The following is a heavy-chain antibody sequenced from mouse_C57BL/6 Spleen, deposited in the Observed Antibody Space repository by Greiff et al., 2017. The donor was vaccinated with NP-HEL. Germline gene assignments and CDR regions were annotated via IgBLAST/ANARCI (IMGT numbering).Heavy chain of an antibody. J-gene: IGHJ4*01. CDR3: SLLPSMDY. CDR2: IYPRSGNT. CDR1: GYTFTSYG. D-gene: IGHD1-1*01. V-gene: IGHV1-81*01. Sequence: QVQLQQSGAELARPGASVKLSCKASGYTFTSYGISWVKQRTGQGLGWIGEIYPRSGNTYYNEKFKGKATLTADKSSSTAYMELRSLTSEDSAVYFCSLLPSMDYWGQGTSVTVSS.